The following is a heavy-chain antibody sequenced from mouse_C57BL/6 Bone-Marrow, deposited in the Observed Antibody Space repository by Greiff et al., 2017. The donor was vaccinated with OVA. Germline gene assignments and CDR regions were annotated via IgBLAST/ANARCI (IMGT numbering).Heavy chain of an antibody. J-gene: IGHJ2*01. D-gene: IGHD2-4*01. Sequence: VQLQQSGAELARPGASVKLSCKASGYTFTSYGISWVKQRTGQGLEWIGEIYPRSGNTYYNEKFKGKATLTADKSSSTAYVELRSLTSEDSAVDVCARWVYDYDGGYYFDYWGQGNTLTVSS. CDR2: IYPRSGNT. CDR1: GYTFTSYG. CDR3: ARWVYDYDGGYYFDY. V-gene: IGHV1-81*01.